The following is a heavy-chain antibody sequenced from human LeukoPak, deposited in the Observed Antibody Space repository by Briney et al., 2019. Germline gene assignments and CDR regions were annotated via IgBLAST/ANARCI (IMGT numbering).Heavy chain of an antibody. J-gene: IGHJ6*02. Sequence: GSSVKVSCKASGGTFSSYAISWVRQAPGQGLEWMGGIIPIFGTANYAQKFQGRVTITADESTSTAYMELSSLRSEDTAVYYCARGDGSSWYPHYYYYYGMDVWGQGTTVTVSS. CDR3: ARGDGSSWYPHYYYYYGMDV. CDR2: IIPIFGTA. D-gene: IGHD6-13*01. V-gene: IGHV1-69*01. CDR1: GGTFSSYA.